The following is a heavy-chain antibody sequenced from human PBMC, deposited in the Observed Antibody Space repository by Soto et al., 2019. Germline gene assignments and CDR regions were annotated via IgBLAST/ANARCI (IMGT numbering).Heavy chain of an antibody. Sequence: PGGSLRLSCAASGFTFNNYAMNWVRQAPGKGLEWVSGISGSGGTTYYADSVKGRFTISRDNSRNTLYLQMIGLRAGDTAVYYCAKGDRSYCGADCYSDHWGQGTLVTVSS. V-gene: IGHV3-23*01. CDR2: ISGSGGTT. J-gene: IGHJ5*02. D-gene: IGHD2-21*02. CDR3: AKGDRSYCGADCYSDH. CDR1: GFTFNNYA.